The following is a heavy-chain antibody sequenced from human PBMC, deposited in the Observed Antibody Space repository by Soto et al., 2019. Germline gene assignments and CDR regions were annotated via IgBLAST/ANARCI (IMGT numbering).Heavy chain of an antibody. D-gene: IGHD3-9*01. CDR3: ARLGRYFDWLLDY. V-gene: IGHV4-31*03. CDR1: GGSISSGGYY. Sequence: PSETLSLTCTVSGGSISSGGYYWSWIRQHPGKGLEWIGYIYYSGSTYYNPSLKSRVTISVDTSKNQFSLKLSSVTAADTAVYYCARLGRYFDWLLDYWGQGTLVTVSS. CDR2: IYYSGST. J-gene: IGHJ4*02.